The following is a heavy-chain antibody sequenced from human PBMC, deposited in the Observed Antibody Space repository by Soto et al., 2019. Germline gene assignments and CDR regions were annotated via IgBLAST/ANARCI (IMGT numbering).Heavy chain of an antibody. CDR1: GYTFTRYT. J-gene: IGHJ5*02. D-gene: IGHD1-20*01. Sequence: GXSVKVSCKASGYTFTRYTMNWVRRAPGQRLEWMGWINPDNGNTKSSQKFQDRVIITRDTSASTAYMDLSSLRSEDTAVYYCASGIETGQLAPWGQGTLGTAPS. V-gene: IGHV1-3*01. CDR2: INPDNGNT. CDR3: ASGIETGQLAP.